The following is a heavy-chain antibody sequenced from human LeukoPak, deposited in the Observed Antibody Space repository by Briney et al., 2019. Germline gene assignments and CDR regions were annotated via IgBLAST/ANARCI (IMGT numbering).Heavy chain of an antibody. J-gene: IGHJ4*02. CDR1: GYTFTGYY. CDR3: ARSPSPGGGSSRY. CDR2: INPNSGGT. Sequence: ASVKVSCKASGYTFTGYYMHWARQAPGQGLEWMGRINPNSGGTNYAQKFQGRVTMTRDTSISTAYMELSRLRSDDTAVYYCARSPSPGGGSSRYWGQGTLVTVSS. D-gene: IGHD6-6*01. V-gene: IGHV1-2*06.